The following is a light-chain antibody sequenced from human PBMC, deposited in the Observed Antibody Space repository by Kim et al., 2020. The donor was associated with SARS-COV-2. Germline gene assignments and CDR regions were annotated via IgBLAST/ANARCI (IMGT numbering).Light chain of an antibody. CDR3: QQYGSSPLT. CDR2: GAS. J-gene: IGKJ4*01. Sequence: SPGERATVSCRASQSVSSSYLAWYQQEPGQAPRLLIYGASSRTTGIPDRFSGSGSGTDFTLTISRLEPEDFAVYYCQQYGSSPLTFGGGTKVDIK. CDR1: QSVSSSY. V-gene: IGKV3-20*01.